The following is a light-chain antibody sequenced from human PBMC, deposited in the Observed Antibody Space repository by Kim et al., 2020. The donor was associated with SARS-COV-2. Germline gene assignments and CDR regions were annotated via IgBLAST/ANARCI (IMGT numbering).Light chain of an antibody. J-gene: IGLJ3*02. Sequence: GQLFTVSCPGSSSDISYYTYVSWYQQHPGKAPKLIIYDVNTRPSGVSNRFSGSQSGNTASLTISGLQAEDEADYYCSSYTSTKIIVFGGGTKVTVL. CDR3: SSYTSTKIIV. V-gene: IGLV2-14*03. CDR2: DVN. CDR1: SSDISYYTY.